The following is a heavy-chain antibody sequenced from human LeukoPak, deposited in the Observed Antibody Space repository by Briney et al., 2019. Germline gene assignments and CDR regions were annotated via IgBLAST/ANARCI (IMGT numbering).Heavy chain of an antibody. J-gene: IGHJ4*02. V-gene: IGHV4-34*01. CDR3: AREVSYGSGTFADH. CDR1: GGSFSGYY. Sequence: SETLSLTCAVYGGSFSGYYWSWIRQPPGKGLEWIGEINHSGSTNYNPSLKSRVTISVDTSKNQFSLKLSSVTAADTAIYYCAREVSYGSGTFADHWGQGALVTVSS. D-gene: IGHD3-10*01. CDR2: INHSGST.